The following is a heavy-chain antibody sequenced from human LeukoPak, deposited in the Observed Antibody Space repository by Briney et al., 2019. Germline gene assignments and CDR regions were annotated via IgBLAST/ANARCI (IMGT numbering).Heavy chain of an antibody. V-gene: IGHV3-74*01. Sequence: PGGSLRLSCAASGFTLSNYWTHWVRQTPGKGLVLVSHINPDGTTTDYADSVKGRFTFSRDNAKNTLYLQMNNLRVDDSAVYYCARDPQGLWGQGTLVTVSS. CDR1: GFTLSNYW. J-gene: IGHJ4*02. CDR2: INPDGTTT. CDR3: ARDPQGL.